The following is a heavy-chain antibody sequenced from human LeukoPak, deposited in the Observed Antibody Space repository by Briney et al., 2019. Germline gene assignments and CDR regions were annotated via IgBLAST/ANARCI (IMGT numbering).Heavy chain of an antibody. CDR3: ARYAEVYYYVDV. V-gene: IGHV3-21*01. D-gene: IGHD2-8*01. CDR1: GFTFDTYN. J-gene: IGHJ6*03. CDR2: IRSYSSYI. Sequence: GGSLRLSCAASGFTFDTYNFNWVRQAPGRGLEWVATIRSYSSYIHYGDSVKGRFTISRDDAERSVYLQMDNVRVEDTAVYFCARYAEVYYYVDVWGTGTTVTVSS.